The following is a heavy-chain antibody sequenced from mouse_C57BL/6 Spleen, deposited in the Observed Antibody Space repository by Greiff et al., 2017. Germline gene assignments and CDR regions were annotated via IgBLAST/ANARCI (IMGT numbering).Heavy chain of an antibody. Sequence: VQLQQSGAELVKPGASVKISCKASGYAFSSYWMNWVKQRPGKGLEWIGQLYPGDGDTNYNGEFKGKATLTADNASSTAYMQLSRLTSEDSAVYYCARTGDYAWFAYWGQGTLVTVSA. CDR1: GYAFSSYW. CDR2: LYPGDGDT. V-gene: IGHV1-80*01. J-gene: IGHJ3*01. D-gene: IGHD2-4*01. CDR3: ARTGDYAWFAY.